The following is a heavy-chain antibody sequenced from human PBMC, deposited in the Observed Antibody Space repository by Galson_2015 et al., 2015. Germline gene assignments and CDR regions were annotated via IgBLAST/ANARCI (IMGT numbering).Heavy chain of an antibody. Sequence: SMRLSCEASGFTFSSYGMHWVRQAPGKGLEWVAVMSNDGSSKYYTEAVKGRFTISRDNSKNTLYLQMDSLRAEDTAVYYCAKEAALNTMVRGFDYWGQGILVTVSS. D-gene: IGHD3-10*01. CDR3: AKEAALNTMVRGFDY. CDR2: MSNDGSSK. CDR1: GFTFSSYG. J-gene: IGHJ4*02. V-gene: IGHV3-30*18.